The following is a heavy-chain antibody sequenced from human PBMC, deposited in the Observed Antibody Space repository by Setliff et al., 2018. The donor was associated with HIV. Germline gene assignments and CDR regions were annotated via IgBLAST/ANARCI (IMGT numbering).Heavy chain of an antibody. CDR1: RDCIDTHYW. Sequence: PSETLSLTCVVSRDCIDTHYWWTWVRQPPTKGLEWIGAIYYSGSTDYKPSLKSRVTISVDKSKKQLSLRLTSVTAADTAVYYCAGGRQLGVEGAGGFDIWGQGTVVTVSS. CDR2: IYYSGST. J-gene: IGHJ3*02. V-gene: IGHV4-4*02. D-gene: IGHD1-26*01. CDR3: AGGRQLGVEGAGGFDI.